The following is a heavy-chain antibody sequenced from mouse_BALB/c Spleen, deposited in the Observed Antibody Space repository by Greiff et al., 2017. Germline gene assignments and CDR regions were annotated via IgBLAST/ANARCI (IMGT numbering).Heavy chain of an antibody. D-gene: IGHD1-2*01. Sequence: VQLQQSGAELAKPGASVKMSCKASCYTFTSYWMHWVKQRPGQGLEWIGYINPSTGYTEYNQKFKDKATLTADKSSSTAYMQLSSLTSEDSAVYYCAREDYYGYNAMDYWGQGTSVTVSS. CDR2: INPSTGYT. V-gene: IGHV1-7*01. J-gene: IGHJ4*01. CDR3: AREDYYGYNAMDY. CDR1: CYTFTSYW.